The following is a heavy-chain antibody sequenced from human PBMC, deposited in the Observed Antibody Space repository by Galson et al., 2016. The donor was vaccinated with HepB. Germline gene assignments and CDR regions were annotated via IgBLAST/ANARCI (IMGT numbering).Heavy chain of an antibody. CDR3: ATDLATTGWYRGDFQS. Sequence: SLRLSCAASGFTFSSYAMHWVRQAPGRGLEWVAAISFDAANKNYADSVKGRFTIARDNSNKTLYLQMNSLTAEDTAMYYCATDLATTGWYRGDFQSWGRGTLVAVSS. V-gene: IGHV3-30*04. CDR1: GFTFSSYA. D-gene: IGHD6-19*01. CDR2: ISFDAANK. J-gene: IGHJ1*01.